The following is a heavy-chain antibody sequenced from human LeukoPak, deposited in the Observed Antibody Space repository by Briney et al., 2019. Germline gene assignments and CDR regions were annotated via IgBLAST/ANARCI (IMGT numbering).Heavy chain of an antibody. Sequence: PSETLSLTCTVSGGSISDYYWSWIRQTPGEGLEWIGYVYYSGTSTYNPSLKSRVTTSVDSSKNQFSLSLRSVTAADTAVYYCARSLRRRKFDPWGQGTLVTASS. V-gene: IGHV4-59*01. CDR1: GGSISDYY. J-gene: IGHJ5*02. CDR3: ARSLRRRKFDP. CDR2: VYYSGTS. D-gene: IGHD3-16*01.